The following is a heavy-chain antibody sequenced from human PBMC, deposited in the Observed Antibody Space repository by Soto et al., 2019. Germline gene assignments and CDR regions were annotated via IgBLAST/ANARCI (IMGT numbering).Heavy chain of an antibody. D-gene: IGHD3-3*01. V-gene: IGHV4-59*08. J-gene: IGHJ6*03. CDR1: DGSISSYY. CDR2: IYYSGST. CDR3: SRISYEFPTYYYYYDMDV. Sequence: SETLSLTCTVADGSISSYYWSWIRQPPGKGLEWIGYIYYSGSTNYNPSPKSRVTISVDTSKNQFSLKLSSVTAADTAVYYCSRISYEFPTYYYYYDMDVWGKGTTVTVSS.